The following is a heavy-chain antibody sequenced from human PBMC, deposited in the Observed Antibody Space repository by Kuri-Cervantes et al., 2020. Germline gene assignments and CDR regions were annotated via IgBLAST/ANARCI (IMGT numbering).Heavy chain of an antibody. J-gene: IGHJ5*02. V-gene: IGHV3-30-3*01. CDR2: ISYDGSNK. Sequence: GESLKISCAASGFTFSSYAMHWVRQAPGKGLEWVAVISYDGSNKYYADSVKGRFTISRDNSKNTLYLQMNSLRAEDTAVYYCARGITGNWFDPWGQGTLVTVSS. D-gene: IGHD1-20*01. CDR1: GFTFSSYA. CDR3: ARGITGNWFDP.